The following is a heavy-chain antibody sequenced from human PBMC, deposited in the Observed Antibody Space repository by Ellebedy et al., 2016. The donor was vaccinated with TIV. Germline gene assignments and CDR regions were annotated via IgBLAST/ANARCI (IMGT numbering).Heavy chain of an antibody. Sequence: PGGSLRLSCAASGFTFSIYAMSWVRQAPGKGLEWVSAISGSGGRTSYAVSVKGRFTISRDNSKNTVYLQMNSLRAEDTAVYYCAKDQHDYGDFYFAYWGQGTLVTVSS. CDR1: GFTFSIYA. CDR2: ISGSGGRT. D-gene: IGHD4-17*01. V-gene: IGHV3-23*01. CDR3: AKDQHDYGDFYFAY. J-gene: IGHJ4*02.